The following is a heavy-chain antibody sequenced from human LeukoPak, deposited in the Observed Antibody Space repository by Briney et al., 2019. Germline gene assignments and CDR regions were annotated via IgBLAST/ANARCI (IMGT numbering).Heavy chain of an antibody. J-gene: IGHJ5*02. CDR3: ARAGTYSSGWEFDP. Sequence: SETLSLTCTVSGDSIGSYYWSWIQQPPGKGLEWIGYIYYSGSTNYNPSLKSRVTISIDTSMNQFSLNLSSVTAADTAVYYCARAGTYSSGWEFDPWGQGTLVTVSS. V-gene: IGHV4-59*01. CDR2: IYYSGST. CDR1: GDSIGSYY. D-gene: IGHD6-19*01.